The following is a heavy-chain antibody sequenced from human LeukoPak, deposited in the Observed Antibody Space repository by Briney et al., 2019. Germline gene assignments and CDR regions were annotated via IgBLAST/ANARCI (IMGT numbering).Heavy chain of an antibody. J-gene: IGHJ4*02. CDR2: INHSGST. Sequence: RPSETLSLTCAVYGGSFSGYYWSWIRQPPGKGLEWIGEINHSGSTNYNPSLKSRVTISVDTSKNQFSLKLSSVTAADTAVYYCHLLTRPRIAVAGKGYWGQGTLVTVSS. CDR3: HLLTRPRIAVAGKGY. D-gene: IGHD6-19*01. CDR1: GGSFSGYY. V-gene: IGHV4-34*01.